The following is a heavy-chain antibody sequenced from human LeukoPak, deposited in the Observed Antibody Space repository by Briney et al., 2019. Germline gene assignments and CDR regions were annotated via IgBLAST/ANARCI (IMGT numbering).Heavy chain of an antibody. V-gene: IGHV4-39*01. CDR1: GGSISSSSYY. D-gene: IGHD3-22*01. CDR3: ARQDYYDSSGYYPSPYYWYFDL. J-gene: IGHJ2*01. CDR2: IYYSGST. Sequence: SETLSLTCTVSGGSISSSSYYWGWIRQPPGKGLEWIGSIYYSGSTYYNPSLKSRVTISVDTSKNQFSLKLSSVTAADTAVYYCARQDYYDSSGYYPSPYYWYFDLWGRGTLVTVSS.